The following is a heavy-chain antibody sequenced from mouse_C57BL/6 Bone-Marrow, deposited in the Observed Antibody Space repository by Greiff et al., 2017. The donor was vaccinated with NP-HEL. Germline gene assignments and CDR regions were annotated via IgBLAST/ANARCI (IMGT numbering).Heavy chain of an antibody. CDR2: IYPGSGNT. CDR1: GYSFTSYY. Sequence: QVQLQQSGPELVKPGASVKISCKASGYSFTSYYIHWVKQRPGQGLAWIGWIYPGSGNTKYNEKFKGKATLTADTSSSTAYMQLSSLTSEDSAVYYCARVGNYSYYFDYWGQGTTLTVSS. V-gene: IGHV1-66*01. CDR3: ARVGNYSYYFDY. J-gene: IGHJ2*01. D-gene: IGHD2-1*01.